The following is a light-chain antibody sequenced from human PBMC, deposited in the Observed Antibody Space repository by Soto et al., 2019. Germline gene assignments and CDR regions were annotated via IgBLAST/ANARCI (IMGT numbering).Light chain of an antibody. CDR2: EVS. J-gene: IGLJ2*01. CDR3: SSYTDTGHVV. V-gene: IGLV2-14*01. Sequence: QSALTQPASVSGSPGQSITISCTGTSCDIGAYDYVSWYQQHPGKAPKLMIFEVSDRPSGASIRFSGSKSGNTASLTISGLQTEDEADYYCSSYTDTGHVVFGRGTKLTVL. CDR1: SCDIGAYDY.